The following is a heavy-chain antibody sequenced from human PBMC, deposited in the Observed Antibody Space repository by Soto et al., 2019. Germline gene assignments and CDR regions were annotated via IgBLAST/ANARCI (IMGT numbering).Heavy chain of an antibody. D-gene: IGHD3-9*01. V-gene: IGHV2-5*01. CDR2: IYWNDDK. CDR1: GFSLSTGGVG. J-gene: IGHJ6*02. Sequence: QITLKASGPTLVKPTQTLTLTCTFSGFSLSTGGVGVGWIRQPPGKAPEWLALIYWNDDKRYSPSLNSRLTINKDTSKNQVVLTMSNMDPVDTATYYCGGYHVLTGYHGYGMDVWGQGTTVTVSS. CDR3: GGYHVLTGYHGYGMDV.